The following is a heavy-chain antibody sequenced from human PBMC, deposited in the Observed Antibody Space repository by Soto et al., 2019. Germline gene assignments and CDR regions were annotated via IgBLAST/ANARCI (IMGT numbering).Heavy chain of an antibody. CDR1: EFTFSKHG. CDR3: AKGPRLLRVYPVLDS. J-gene: IGHJ4*02. Sequence: PGGTLRLSCAASEFTFSKHGMHWVRQAPGKGLEWVAVISYDGSNKYYGDSVKDRFTISRDNSKNTLYLHMNSLRPDDTAVYFSAKGPRLLRVYPVLDSWRKQTLVTVSS. CDR2: ISYDGSNK. V-gene: IGHV3-30*18. D-gene: IGHD2-8*01.